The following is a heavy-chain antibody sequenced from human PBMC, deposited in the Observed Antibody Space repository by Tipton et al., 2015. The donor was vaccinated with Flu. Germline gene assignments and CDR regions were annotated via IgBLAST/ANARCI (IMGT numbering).Heavy chain of an antibody. D-gene: IGHD6-13*01. Sequence: TLSLTCAVYGGSFSGYYWSWIRQPPGKGLEWIGEINHSGSTNYNPSLKSRVTISVDTSKNQFSLKLSSVTAADTAVYYCARARSSSKTNWFGPWGQGPLVTVSS. V-gene: IGHV4-34*01. CDR3: ARARSSSKTNWFGP. J-gene: IGHJ5*02. CDR1: GGSFSGYY. CDR2: INHSGST.